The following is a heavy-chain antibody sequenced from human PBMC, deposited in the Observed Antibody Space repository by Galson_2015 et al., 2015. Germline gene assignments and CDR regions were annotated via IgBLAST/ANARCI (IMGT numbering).Heavy chain of an antibody. CDR3: ARTTDGYDWGTFDY. Sequence: SVKVSCKASGYTFSNFAMNWVRQAPGQRLEWMRWINAGGGDTKYSQNFQGRVTITRDTSANTAYMELSSLRSEDTAVYYCARTTDGYDWGTFDYWGQGTLVTVSS. CDR2: INAGGGDT. CDR1: GYTFSNFA. V-gene: IGHV1-3*01. D-gene: IGHD5-12*01. J-gene: IGHJ4*02.